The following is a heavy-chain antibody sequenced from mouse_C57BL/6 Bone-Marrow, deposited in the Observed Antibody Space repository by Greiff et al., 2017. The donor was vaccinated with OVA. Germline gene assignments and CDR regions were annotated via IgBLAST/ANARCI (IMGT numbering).Heavy chain of an antibody. CDR3: VRSYWYFDV. CDR2: IRSKSNNYAT. Sequence: EVQGVESGGGLVQPKGSLKLSCAASGFSFNTYAMNWVRQAPGKGLEWVARIRSKSNNYATYYADSVKDRFTISRDDSESMLYLQMDNLKTEDTAMYYCVRSYWYFDVWGTGTTVTVSS. J-gene: IGHJ1*03. CDR1: GFSFNTYA. V-gene: IGHV10-1*01.